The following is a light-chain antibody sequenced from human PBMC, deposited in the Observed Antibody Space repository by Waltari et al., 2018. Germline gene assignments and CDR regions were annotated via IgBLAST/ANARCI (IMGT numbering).Light chain of an antibody. V-gene: IGLV3-21*02. J-gene: IGLJ3*02. CDR3: QVWDGNNDHPWV. CDR2: DDS. Sequence: SYVLTQPPSVSVAPGQTARITCEGNNIGSKSIHWYQQKPGQAPVLVVYDDSDRPSGIPGGFSGSNPENTATLTISRVEAGDEADFYCQVWDGNNDHPWVFGGGTKLTVL. CDR1: NIGSKS.